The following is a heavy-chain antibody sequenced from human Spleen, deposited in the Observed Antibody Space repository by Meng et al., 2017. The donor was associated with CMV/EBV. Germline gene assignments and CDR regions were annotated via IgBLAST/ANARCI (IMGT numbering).Heavy chain of an antibody. J-gene: IGHJ6*02. D-gene: IGHD3-3*01. CDR1: GFTFSSYG. CDR3: AREGIFGVVINYYYYGMDV. V-gene: IGHV3-30*02. CDR2: IRYDGSNK. Sequence: GGSLRLSCAASGFTFSSYGMHWVRQAPGKGLEWVAFIRYDGSNKYYADSVKGRFTISRDNSKNTLYLQMNSLRAEDTAVYYCAREGIFGVVINYYYYGMDVWGQGTTVTVSS.